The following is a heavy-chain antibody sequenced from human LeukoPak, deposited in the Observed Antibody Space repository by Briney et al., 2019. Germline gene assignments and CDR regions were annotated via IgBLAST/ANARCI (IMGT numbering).Heavy chain of an antibody. CDR2: IKGKTDGGTT. Sequence: NPGGSLRLPCAASGFAFKNAWMTWVRQAPGKGLEWVGRIKGKTDGGTTDYAAPVKGRFTISRDDSKNTLYLQMNSLKTEDTVVYYCTTGELNWGQGTLVTVSS. J-gene: IGHJ4*02. D-gene: IGHD3-10*01. CDR1: GFAFKNAW. CDR3: TTGELN. V-gene: IGHV3-15*01.